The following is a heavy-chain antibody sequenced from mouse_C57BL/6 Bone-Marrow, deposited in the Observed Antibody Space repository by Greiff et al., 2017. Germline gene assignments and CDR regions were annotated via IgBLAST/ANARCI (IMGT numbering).Heavy chain of an antibody. D-gene: IGHD1-1*01. Sequence: VQLQQSGPELVKPGASVKISCKASGYSFTDYNMNWVKQSNGKSLEWIGVINPNYGTTSYNQKFKGKATLTVDQSSSTAYMQLNSLTSEYSAVYYCAREGYYYGSSYRFDYAMDYWGQGTSVTVSS. CDR3: AREGYYYGSSYRFDYAMDY. V-gene: IGHV1-39*01. CDR2: INPNYGTT. J-gene: IGHJ4*01. CDR1: GYSFTDYN.